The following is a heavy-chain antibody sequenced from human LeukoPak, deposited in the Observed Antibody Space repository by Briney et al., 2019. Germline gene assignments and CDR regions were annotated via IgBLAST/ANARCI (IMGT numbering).Heavy chain of an antibody. J-gene: IGHJ3*02. Sequence: PSQTLSLTCTVSGGSLSSGSYYWSWIRQHPGKGLEWIGYTYYTGSTYYNPSLKSRVTISVDTSKNQFSLKLSSVTAADTAVYYCARELIVGATRENAFDIWGQGTMVTVSS. CDR1: GGSLSSGSYY. D-gene: IGHD1-26*01. V-gene: IGHV4-31*03. CDR3: ARELIVGATRENAFDI. CDR2: TYYTGST.